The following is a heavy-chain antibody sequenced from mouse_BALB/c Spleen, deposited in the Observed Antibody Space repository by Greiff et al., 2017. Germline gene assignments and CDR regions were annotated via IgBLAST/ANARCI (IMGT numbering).Heavy chain of an antibody. CDR1: GYTFTSYW. CDR3: ARTTNFGDGYQFYYFDY. CDR2: INPSTGYT. Sequence: QVQLQESGAELAKPGASVKMSCKASGYTFTSYWMHWVKQRPGQGLEWIGYINPSTGYTEYNQKFKDKATLTADKSSSTAYMQLSSLTSEDSAVYYCARTTNFGDGYQFYYFDYWGQGTTLTVSS. J-gene: IGHJ2*01. V-gene: IGHV1-7*01. D-gene: IGHD2-3*01.